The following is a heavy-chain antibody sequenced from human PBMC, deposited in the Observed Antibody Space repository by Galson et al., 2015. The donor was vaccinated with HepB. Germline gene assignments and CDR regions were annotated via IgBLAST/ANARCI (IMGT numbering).Heavy chain of an antibody. J-gene: IGHJ4*02. V-gene: IGHV3-30-3*01. CDR3: ARVKD. CDR1: GFTFSSYA. Sequence: SLRLSCAASGFTFSSYAMHWVRQAPGKGLEWVAVISYDGSNKYYADSVKGRFTISRDNSKNTLHLQMNSLRAEDTAVYYCARVKDWGQGTLVTVSS. CDR2: ISYDGSNK.